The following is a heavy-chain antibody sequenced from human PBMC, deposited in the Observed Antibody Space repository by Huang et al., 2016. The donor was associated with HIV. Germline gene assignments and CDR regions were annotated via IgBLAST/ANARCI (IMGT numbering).Heavy chain of an antibody. V-gene: IGHV1-69*10. J-gene: IGHJ3*01. CDR3: ARDLTGTRAAAAGIRGDAFDV. CDR1: GGTFGSYD. Sequence: QVQLVQSGAEVKKPGSSVKVSCKASGGTFGSYDISWGRQAPGQGLEWRGGIIPIVDTGNHAQKCQGRVRITADTSTSTAYMELTSLRSEDTAVYYCARDLTGTRAAAAGIRGDAFDVWGQGTLVTVSS. CDR2: IIPIVDTG. D-gene: IGHD6-13*01.